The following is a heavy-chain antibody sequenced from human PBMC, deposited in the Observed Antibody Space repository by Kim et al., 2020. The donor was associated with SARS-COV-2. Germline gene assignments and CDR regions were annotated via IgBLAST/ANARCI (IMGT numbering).Heavy chain of an antibody. CDR2: MYYSGTT. J-gene: IGHJ4*01. CDR1: GGSISGYY. Sequence: SETLSLTCTVSGGSISGYYWNWIRQPPGKGLEWVGYMYYSGTTKYNPSLKSRVSTSIDTSKNKFSLNLSSVTALDTAVYYCVRAPGLAAPGRSVRLFDS. CDR3: VRAPGLAAPGRSVRLFDS. D-gene: IGHD6-13*01. V-gene: IGHV4-59*08.